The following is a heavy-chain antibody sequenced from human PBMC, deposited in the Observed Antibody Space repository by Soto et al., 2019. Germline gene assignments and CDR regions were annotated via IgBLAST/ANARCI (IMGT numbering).Heavy chain of an antibody. CDR2: IYYSGST. J-gene: IGHJ6*03. V-gene: IGHV4-39*01. Sequence: QLQLQESGPGLVKPSETLSLTCTVSGGSISSSSYYWGWIRQHPGKGLEWIGSIYYSGSTYYNPSLKSRVTISVDTSKNQFSLKLSSVTAADTAVYYCASLGYCSGGSCYPPFYYMDVWGKGTTVTVSS. CDR1: GGSISSSSYY. CDR3: ASLGYCSGGSCYPPFYYMDV. D-gene: IGHD2-15*01.